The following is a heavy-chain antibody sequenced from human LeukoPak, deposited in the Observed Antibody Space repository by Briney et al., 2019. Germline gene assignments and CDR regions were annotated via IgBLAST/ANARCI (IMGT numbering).Heavy chain of an antibody. J-gene: IGHJ4*02. CDR3: ARDSMGSYNY. D-gene: IGHD3-10*01. V-gene: IGHV4-59*02. CDR2: IYYSGNT. CDR1: GGSVSTYY. Sequence: SETLSLTCTVSGGSVSTYYWSWIRQPAGKGLEWIGNIYYSGNTHYNPSLKSRVTISVDTSKKQFSLRLSSVTAADTAVYYCARDSMGSYNYWGQGTLVTVSS.